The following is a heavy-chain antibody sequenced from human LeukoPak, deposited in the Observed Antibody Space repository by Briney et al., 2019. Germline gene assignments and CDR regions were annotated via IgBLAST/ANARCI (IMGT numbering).Heavy chain of an antibody. CDR1: GASISGSGYY. CDR3: ARDDYYDSSGYHNWFDP. D-gene: IGHD3-22*01. J-gene: IGHJ5*02. CDR2: IYYSGST. V-gene: IGHV4-39*07. Sequence: PSETLSLTCAVSGASISGSGYYWGWIRQPPGKGLEWIGNIYYSGSTYYNPSLKSRVTISVDTSKNQFSLKLSSVTAADTAVYYCARDDYYDSSGYHNWFDPWGQGTLVTVSS.